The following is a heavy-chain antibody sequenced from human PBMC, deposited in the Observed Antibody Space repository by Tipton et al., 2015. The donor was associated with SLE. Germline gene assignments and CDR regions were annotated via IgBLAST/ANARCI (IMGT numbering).Heavy chain of an antibody. CDR3: AGALPPFYYYGLDV. J-gene: IGHJ6*02. CDR2: IYASGST. D-gene: IGHD2-15*01. Sequence: TLSLTCTVSGGSLSSYYWSWIRQPAGKGLEWIGRIYASGSTEYNPSLKSRVTISVDKSKNQFSLNLDSVTAADTAVYFCAGALPPFYYYGLDVWGQGTAVTVS. V-gene: IGHV4-4*07. CDR1: GGSLSSYY.